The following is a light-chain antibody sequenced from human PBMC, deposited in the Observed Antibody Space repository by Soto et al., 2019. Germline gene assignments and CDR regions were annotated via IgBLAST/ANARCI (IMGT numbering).Light chain of an antibody. Sequence: IVLTQSPGTLSLSPGEGASVSCRASQSLNSGYLAWYQQKPGQAPRLLIYGASSRATGIPDRFSGSRPGTNFTLTISRLEPEDFAVYFCQQYYNWPRTFGQGTKVEI. CDR2: GAS. V-gene: IGKV3-20*01. J-gene: IGKJ1*01. CDR3: QQYYNWPRT. CDR1: QSLNSGY.